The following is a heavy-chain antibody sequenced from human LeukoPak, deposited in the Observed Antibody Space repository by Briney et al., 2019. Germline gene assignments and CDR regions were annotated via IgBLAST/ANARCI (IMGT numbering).Heavy chain of an antibody. CDR1: GYTLTELS. CDR2: FDPEDGET. V-gene: IGHV1-24*01. CDR3: ATPLPYDFWSGYYY. J-gene: IGHJ4*02. Sequence: ASVKVSRKVSGYTLTELSMHWVRQAPGKGLEWMGGFDPEDGETIYAQKFQGRVTMTEDTSTDTAYMELSSLRSEDTAVYYCATPLPYDFWSGYYYWGQGTLVTVSS. D-gene: IGHD3-3*01.